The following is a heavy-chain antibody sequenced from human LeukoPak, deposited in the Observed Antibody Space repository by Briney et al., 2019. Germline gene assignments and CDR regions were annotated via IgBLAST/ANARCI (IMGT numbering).Heavy chain of an antibody. CDR1: GFTFSSYG. D-gene: IGHD2-15*01. V-gene: IGHV3-30*02. Sequence: GGSLGLSCAASGFTFSSYGMHWVRQAPGKGLEWVAFIRYDGTNKYYADSVKGRFTISRDDSKNTLYLQMNSLRAEDTAVYYCAKDRAAAFDYWGQGTLVTVSS. CDR2: IRYDGTNK. CDR3: AKDRAAAFDY. J-gene: IGHJ4*02.